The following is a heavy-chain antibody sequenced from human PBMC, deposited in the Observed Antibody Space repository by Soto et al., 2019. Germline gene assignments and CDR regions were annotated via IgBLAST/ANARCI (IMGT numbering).Heavy chain of an antibody. J-gene: IGHJ6*02. D-gene: IGHD2-15*01. V-gene: IGHV2-5*02. Sequence: QITLKESGPTLVKPTQTLTLTCTFSGFSLSTSGVGVAWIRQPPGKALEWLALIYWEYDKRYRPSLESRLTITTDTSKNQVVLTMTNMDSVDTATYYCAYLPCSGGSCYWFSFSGMDVRGQGTTVTVSS. CDR3: AYLPCSGGSCYWFSFSGMDV. CDR1: GFSLSTSGVG. CDR2: IYWEYDK.